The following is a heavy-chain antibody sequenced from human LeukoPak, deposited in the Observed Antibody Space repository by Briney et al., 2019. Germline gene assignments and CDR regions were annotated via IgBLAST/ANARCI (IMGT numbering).Heavy chain of an antibody. CDR1: GFTFDSYD. Sequence: GGSLRLSCAASGFTFDSYDMHWVRQATGTRLEWVSGIGNPGDTYYSGSVKGRFIISRENARNSLYLQMNSLRVGDTAVYYCARDSGSGEISFGFDLWGRGTLVTVSS. D-gene: IGHD2-15*01. CDR3: ARDSGSGEISFGFDL. V-gene: IGHV3-13*01. CDR2: IGNPGDT. J-gene: IGHJ2*01.